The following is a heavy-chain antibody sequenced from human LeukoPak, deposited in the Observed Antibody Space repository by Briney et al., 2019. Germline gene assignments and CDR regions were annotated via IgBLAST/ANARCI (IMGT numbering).Heavy chain of an antibody. CDR2: IYSGGST. V-gene: IGHV3-66*01. CDR1: GFTVSSNY. Sequence: GGSLRLSCAASGFTVSSNYMSWVRQAPGKGLEWVSVIYSGGSTYYADSVKGSFTISRDNSKNTLYLQMNSLRAEDTAVYYCARDKEDSSSWYFDYWGQGTLVTVSS. J-gene: IGHJ4*02. D-gene: IGHD6-13*01. CDR3: ARDKEDSSSWYFDY.